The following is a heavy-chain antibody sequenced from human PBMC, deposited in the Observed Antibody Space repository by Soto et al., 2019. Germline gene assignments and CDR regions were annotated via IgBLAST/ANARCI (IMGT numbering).Heavy chain of an antibody. V-gene: IGHV1-69*01. Sequence: QVQLVQSGAEVKKPGSSVKVSCKASGGTFSSYAISWVRQAPGQGLEWMGGIIPIFGTANYAQKFQGRVTITADESTSTAYMELSSLRSEDTAVYYCAGPRTSIAARLAGPGGMDVWGQGTTVTVSS. J-gene: IGHJ6*02. CDR1: GGTFSSYA. CDR3: AGPRTSIAARLAGPGGMDV. CDR2: IIPIFGTA. D-gene: IGHD6-6*01.